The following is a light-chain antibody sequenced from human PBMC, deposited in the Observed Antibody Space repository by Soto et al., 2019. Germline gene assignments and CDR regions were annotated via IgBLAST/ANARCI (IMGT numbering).Light chain of an antibody. V-gene: IGKV3-15*01. CDR3: HPSINWRT. CDR1: QSVSSN. J-gene: IGKJ1*01. Sequence: EIVMKLSLGTLSVSPGERATLSCRASQSVSSNLAWYQQKTGQAPRLLIYGASTRATGIPARFSGSGSGTEFTLTISSLQSEDFPVYYCHPSINWRTFAQGTKV. CDR2: GAS.